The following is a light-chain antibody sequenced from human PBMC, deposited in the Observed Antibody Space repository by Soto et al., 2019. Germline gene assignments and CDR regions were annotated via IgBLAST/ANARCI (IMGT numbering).Light chain of an antibody. Sequence: EIVLTQSPGTLSLSPGESATLSCRTSQSISGKYVAWYQQRPGLPPRVLVYGATKRAAGIPDRFRGSGSGTEFTLTISGLEAEDFAVYYCQQYGSSRNTFGQGTKVDIK. J-gene: IGKJ2*01. CDR1: QSISGKY. CDR2: GAT. CDR3: QQYGSSRNT. V-gene: IGKV3-20*01.